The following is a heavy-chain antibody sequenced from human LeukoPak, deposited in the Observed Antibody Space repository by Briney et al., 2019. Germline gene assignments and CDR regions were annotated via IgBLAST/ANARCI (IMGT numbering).Heavy chain of an antibody. CDR3: ARAEGRAATGLDS. Sequence: SETLSLTCSVSGGSIISYYWSWIRHPPGKGLELIGYIYYSGSTNYNPSLKIRVTISVDTSKTHFSLRLTSVTAADTAVYYCARAEGRAATGLDSWGQGTLVTVSS. CDR1: GGSIISYY. CDR2: IYYSGST. D-gene: IGHD6-13*01. J-gene: IGHJ4*02. V-gene: IGHV4-59*01.